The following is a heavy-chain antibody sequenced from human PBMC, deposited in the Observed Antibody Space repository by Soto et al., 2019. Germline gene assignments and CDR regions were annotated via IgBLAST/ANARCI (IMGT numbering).Heavy chain of an antibody. Sequence: QVHLQRWGAGLLQPSETLSLTCALFGGSFSGYYSNWIRQPPGKGLDGIGEINLSGSTNYYSSHKSRVNIAVGMSRNQFSLKLSSVSAADTAVYYCARSRYYDSSGYRALDAFDIWGQGTTVTLSS. CDR2: INLSGST. J-gene: IGHJ3*02. CDR3: ARSRYYDSSGYRALDAFDI. D-gene: IGHD3-22*01. CDR1: GGSFSGYY. V-gene: IGHV4-34*01.